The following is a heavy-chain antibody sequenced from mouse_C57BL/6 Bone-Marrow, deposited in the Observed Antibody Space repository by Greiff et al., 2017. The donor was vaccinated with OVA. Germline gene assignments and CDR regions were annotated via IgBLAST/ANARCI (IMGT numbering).Heavy chain of an antibody. D-gene: IGHD2-3*01. Sequence: VQLQQPGAELVKPGASVKLSCKASGYTFTSYWMHWVKQRPGQGLEWIGMIHPNSGSTNYNEKFKSKATLTVDKSSSPAYMQLSSLTSEDSAVYYCARRDDGYYPSYYAMDYWGQGTSVTVSS. CDR1: GYTFTSYW. CDR2: IHPNSGST. V-gene: IGHV1-64*01. J-gene: IGHJ4*01. CDR3: ARRDDGYYPSYYAMDY.